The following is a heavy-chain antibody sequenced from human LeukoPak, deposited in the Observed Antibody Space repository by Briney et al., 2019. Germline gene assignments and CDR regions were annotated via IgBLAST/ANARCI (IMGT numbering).Heavy chain of an antibody. V-gene: IGHV3-11*04. CDR1: GFTLSDYY. CDR3: ARVHNTVH. Sequence: GSLRLSCAASGFTLSDYYVNWLRQVPGKGLEWISYIKIASAIINYADSVKGRFTISRDNANNSVHLQMTGLRDADTAVYYCARVHNTVHWGQGVQVTVSS. D-gene: IGHD4-11*01. CDR2: IKIASAII. J-gene: IGHJ4*02.